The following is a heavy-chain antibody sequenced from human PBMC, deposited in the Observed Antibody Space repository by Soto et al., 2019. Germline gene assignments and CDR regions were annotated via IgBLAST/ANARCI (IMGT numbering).Heavy chain of an antibody. V-gene: IGHV3-23*01. J-gene: IGHJ6*02. CDR3: AKVWYSSSWSTFYYYYGMDV. CDR1: GFTFSSYA. CDR2: ISGSGGTT. D-gene: IGHD6-13*01. Sequence: EVQLLESGGGLVQRGGSLRLSCAASGFTFSSYAMTWVRQAPGKGLEWVAAISGSGGTTYYADSVKGRFTISRDNSENTLYLQMNSLRAEDTAVYYCAKVWYSSSWSTFYYYYGMDVWGQGTTVTVSS.